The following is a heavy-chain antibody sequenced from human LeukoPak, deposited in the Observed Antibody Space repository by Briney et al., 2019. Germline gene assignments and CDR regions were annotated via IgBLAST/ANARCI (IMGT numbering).Heavy chain of an antibody. CDR3: ARTKKPSGGFAFDI. V-gene: IGHV4-59*01. Sequence: SETLSLTCTVSGGPISSYYWSWIRQPPGKGLEWIGYIYYSGSTNYNPSLKSRVTISVDTSKNQFSLKLSSVTAADTAVYYCARTKKPSGGFAFDIWGQGIMVTVSS. CDR1: GGPISSYY. D-gene: IGHD2-15*01. J-gene: IGHJ3*02. CDR2: IYYSGST.